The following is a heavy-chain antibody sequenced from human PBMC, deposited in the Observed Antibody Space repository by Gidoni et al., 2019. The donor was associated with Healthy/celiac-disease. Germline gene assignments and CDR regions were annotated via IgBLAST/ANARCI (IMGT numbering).Heavy chain of an antibody. V-gene: IGHV4-34*01. D-gene: IGHD3-22*01. J-gene: IGHJ4*02. Sequence: QVQLQQWGAGLLKPSETLSLTCAVYGGSFSGYYWSWIRQPPGKGLEWIGEIKHSGSTNYNPSLKSRVTISVDTSKNQFSLKLSSVTAADTAVYYCARGPPHYYGSSGNRGIYWGQGTLVTVSS. CDR1: GGSFSGYY. CDR2: IKHSGST. CDR3: ARGPPHYYGSSGNRGIY.